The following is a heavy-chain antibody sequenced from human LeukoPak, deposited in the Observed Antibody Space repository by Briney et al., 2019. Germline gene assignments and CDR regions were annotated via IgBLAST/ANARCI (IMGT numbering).Heavy chain of an antibody. D-gene: IGHD6-13*01. V-gene: IGHV4-59*01. Sequence: SETLSLTCTASGGSISSYYWSWIRQPPGKGLEWIGYIYYSGSTNYNPSLKSRVTISVDTSKNQFSLKLSSVTAADTAVYYCARGKFIAAAHFDYWGQGTLVTVSS. CDR1: GGSISSYY. J-gene: IGHJ4*02. CDR3: ARGKFIAAAHFDY. CDR2: IYYSGST.